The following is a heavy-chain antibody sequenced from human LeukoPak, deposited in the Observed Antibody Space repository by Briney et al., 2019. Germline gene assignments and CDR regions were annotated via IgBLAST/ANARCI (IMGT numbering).Heavy chain of an antibody. Sequence: PGGSLRLSCAASGFTFHGSWMNWVRQVPGKGLGWVANMDPSGTQKRYVDSVRGRFTISKDNSGTSFYLEMSSLTVDDTAIYYCAIWTSDSNWGQGTLVTVSS. D-gene: IGHD4-11*01. CDR1: GFTFHGSW. CDR3: AIWTSDSN. J-gene: IGHJ4*02. V-gene: IGHV3-7*01. CDR2: MDPSGTQK.